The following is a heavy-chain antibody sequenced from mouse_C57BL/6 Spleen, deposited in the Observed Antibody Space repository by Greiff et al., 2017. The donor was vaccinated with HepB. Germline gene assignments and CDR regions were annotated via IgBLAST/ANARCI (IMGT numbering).Heavy chain of an antibody. CDR3: ARSRPVRYWDAMDY. CDR2: IYPSDSET. CDR1: GYTFTSYW. Sequence: QVQLQQPGAELVRPGSSVKLSCKASGYTFTSYWMHWVKQRPIQGLEWIGNIYPSDSETHYNQKFKDKATLTVDKSSSTAYMQLSSLTSEYSAVYYCARSRPVRYWDAMDYWGQGTSVTVSS. J-gene: IGHJ4*01. D-gene: IGHD1-1*01. V-gene: IGHV1-52*01.